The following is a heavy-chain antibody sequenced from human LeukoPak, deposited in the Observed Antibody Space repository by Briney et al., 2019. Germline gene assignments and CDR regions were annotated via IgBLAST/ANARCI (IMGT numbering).Heavy chain of an antibody. Sequence: GGSLRLSCTASGFTFSSDWMHWVRQAPGKGLVWVSRISPDGSTTNYADSVVGRFTISRDNAKNTLFLQMNSLRAEDTAVYYCVRGRSTYYGYFDYWGQGTLVTVSS. J-gene: IGHJ4*02. CDR2: ISPDGSTT. V-gene: IGHV3-74*01. D-gene: IGHD3-10*01. CDR1: GFTFSSDW. CDR3: VRGRSTYYGYFDY.